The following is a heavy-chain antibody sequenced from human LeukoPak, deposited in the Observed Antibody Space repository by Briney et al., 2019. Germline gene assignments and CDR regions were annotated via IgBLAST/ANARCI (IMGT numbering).Heavy chain of an antibody. V-gene: IGHV1-2*02. J-gene: IGHJ5*02. CDR2: INPNSGGT. D-gene: IGHD2-21*01. Sequence: IEWINPNSGGTNYAQKFKGGVTMTRDTSISTAYMELSRLRSDDTAVYNWARARGAGVYFSIDPWGQGTLVTVSS. CDR3: ARARGAGVYFSIDP.